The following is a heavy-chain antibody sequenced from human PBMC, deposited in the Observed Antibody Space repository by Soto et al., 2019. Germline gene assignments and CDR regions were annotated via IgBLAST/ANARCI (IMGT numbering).Heavy chain of an antibody. D-gene: IGHD2-8*01. CDR1: GFTFSGYW. J-gene: IGHJ4*02. V-gene: IGHV3-7*01. CDR3: RGDNGELDY. CDR2: IKQDGGEK. Sequence: EVQLVESGGGLVQPGGSLRLSCAASGFTFSGYWMSWVRQAPGKGLEWVANIKQDGGEKYYVDSVKGRFTISRDNAKNSLYLQMNSLRAEVTAVYYCRGDNGELDYWGQGTLVTVSS.